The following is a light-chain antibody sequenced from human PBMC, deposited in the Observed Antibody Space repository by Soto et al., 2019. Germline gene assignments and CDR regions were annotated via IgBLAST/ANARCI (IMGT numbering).Light chain of an antibody. V-gene: IGKV4-1*01. J-gene: IGKJ2*01. Sequence: DIVMTQSPDSLAVSLGERATINGKPSKNLYNFPKIKNPLAWYQQKPGQPPKLLIYWASTRESGVPDRFSGSGSGTDFTLTISSLQAEDVAVYYCQQYYTTPYTFGQGTKLEIK. CDR1: KNLYNFPKIKNP. CDR2: WAS. CDR3: QQYYTTPYT.